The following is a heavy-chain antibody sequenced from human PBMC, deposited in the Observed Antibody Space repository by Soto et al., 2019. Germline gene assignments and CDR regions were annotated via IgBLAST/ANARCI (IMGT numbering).Heavy chain of an antibody. D-gene: IGHD2-2*01. V-gene: IGHV4-61*01. CDR3: ARAHCSGANCYAGYYYGMDV. Sequence: SETLSLTCTVSGGSVNSGSYYWNWIRQPPGKGLEWIGYIYYSGTTNYNPSLKSRVTISIDTSKNQFSLKLSSVTAAGTAVYYCARAHCSGANCYAGYYYGMDVWGQGTTVTVS. CDR1: GGSVNSGSYY. CDR2: IYYSGTT. J-gene: IGHJ6*02.